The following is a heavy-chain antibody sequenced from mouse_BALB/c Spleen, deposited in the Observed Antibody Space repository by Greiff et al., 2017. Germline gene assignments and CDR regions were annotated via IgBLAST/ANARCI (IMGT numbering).Heavy chain of an antibody. CDR1: GFTFSSYA. CDR2: ISSGGST. D-gene: IGHD1-1*01. J-gene: IGHJ2*01. Sequence: EVQVVESGGGLVKPGGSLKLSCAASGFTFSSYAMSWVRQTPEKRLEWVASISSGGSTYYPDSVKGRFTISRDNARNILYLQMSSLRSEDTAMYYCARERGYYGSSYGYFDYWGQGTTLTVSS. V-gene: IGHV5-6-5*01. CDR3: ARERGYYGSSYGYFDY.